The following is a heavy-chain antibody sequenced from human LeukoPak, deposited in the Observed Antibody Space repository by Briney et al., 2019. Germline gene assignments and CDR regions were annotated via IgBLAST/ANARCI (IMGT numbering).Heavy chain of an antibody. J-gene: IGHJ4*02. Sequence: RASVKVSCKASRYTYTDYAMNWVRQAPGQGLEWMGYINTNTGNPRYAQGFTGQFVFSLDTSVSTTYLQISSLKAEDTAVYYCEVNAHSGYYGSGSYTLDYWGQGTLVTVSS. D-gene: IGHD3-10*01. V-gene: IGHV7-4-1*02. CDR2: INTNTGNP. CDR3: EVNAHSGYYGSGSYTLDY. CDR1: RYTYTDYA.